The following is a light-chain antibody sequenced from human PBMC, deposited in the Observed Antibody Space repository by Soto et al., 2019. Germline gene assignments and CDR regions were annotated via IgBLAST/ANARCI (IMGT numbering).Light chain of an antibody. CDR3: QHYNYWPYT. Sequence: IVMTQSPAILSLSPGERATLSCRASQTIDNTLAWYQRKAGQAPRLLIYDASTRATGVPARFSGSGSWTDFTLTISSLQYEDFAVYYCQHYNYWPYTFGQGTNVDIK. V-gene: IGKV3-15*01. J-gene: IGKJ2*01. CDR2: DAS. CDR1: QTIDNT.